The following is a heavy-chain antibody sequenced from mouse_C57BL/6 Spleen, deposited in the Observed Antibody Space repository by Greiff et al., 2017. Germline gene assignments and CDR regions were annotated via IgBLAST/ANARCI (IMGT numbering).Heavy chain of an antibody. CDR1: GYTFTSYW. D-gene: IGHD2-3*01. Sequence: QVQLQQPGAELVKPGASVKLSCKASGYTFTSYWMQWVKQRPGQGLEWIGEIDPSDSYTNYNQKFKGKATLTVATSSSTAYMQLSSLTSEDSAVYYCASGWRGLDYWGQGTSVTVSS. J-gene: IGHJ4*01. CDR3: ASGWRGLDY. CDR2: IDPSDSYT. V-gene: IGHV1-50*01.